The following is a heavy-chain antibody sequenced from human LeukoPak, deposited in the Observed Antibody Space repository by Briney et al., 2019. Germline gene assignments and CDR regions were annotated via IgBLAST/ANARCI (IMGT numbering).Heavy chain of an antibody. V-gene: IGHV1-2*02. CDR3: ARADFIDAGPYLIGP. CDR1: GYSFTDYY. D-gene: IGHD3-3*01. Sequence: ASVKVSCKTSGYSFTDYYIHCVRQAPGQGLEWMGWINTKSGRTSSARKFQGRVTMTRDPSITTVYMDMAWLTSDDTAIYFCARADFIDAGPYLIGPWGQGTLVTVSS. J-gene: IGHJ5*02. CDR2: INTKSGRT.